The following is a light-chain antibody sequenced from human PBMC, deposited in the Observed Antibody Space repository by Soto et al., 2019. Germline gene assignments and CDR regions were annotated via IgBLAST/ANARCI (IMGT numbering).Light chain of an antibody. CDR3: HQYDSYPRT. V-gene: IGKV1-5*03. Sequence: IQMTQSPSTLSASLGDRVTMTCRASQSLDRDYLAWYQQKPGKAPNLLIYKASTLESGVPSRFSGGGSGTPFTLTISSLQPDDFATYYCHQYDSYPRTCGQGTKVDLK. CDR2: KAS. CDR1: QSLDRDY. J-gene: IGKJ1*01.